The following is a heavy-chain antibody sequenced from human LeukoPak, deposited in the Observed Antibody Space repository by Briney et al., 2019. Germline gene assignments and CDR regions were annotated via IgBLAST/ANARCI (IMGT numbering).Heavy chain of an antibody. CDR3: AREGSFDYYMDV. V-gene: IGHV3-74*01. D-gene: IGHD3-16*02. Sequence: QPGGSLRLSCAASGFSFSSYWMHWVRQAPGKVLVWVSRFNSDGNYTNFADSVKGRFTISRDNAKNTLYLQMNSLRAEDTAVYYCAREGSFDYYMDVWGKGTTVTVSS. J-gene: IGHJ6*03. CDR2: FNSDGNYT. CDR1: GFSFSSYW.